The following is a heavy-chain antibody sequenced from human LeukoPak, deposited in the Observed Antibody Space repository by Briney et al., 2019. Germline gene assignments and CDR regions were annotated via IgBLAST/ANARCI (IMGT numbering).Heavy chain of an antibody. J-gene: IGHJ4*02. CDR1: GFTFRSYA. Sequence: GGSLRLSCAASGFTFRSYAMSWVRQAPGKGLEWVSAISGSGGSTYYADSVRGRFTISRDNSKNTLYLHMNSLRAEDTALYYCARNYYEPTYDHYFDCWGQGTLVTVSS. CDR2: ISGSGGST. D-gene: IGHD1-26*01. V-gene: IGHV3-23*01. CDR3: ARNYYEPTYDHYFDC.